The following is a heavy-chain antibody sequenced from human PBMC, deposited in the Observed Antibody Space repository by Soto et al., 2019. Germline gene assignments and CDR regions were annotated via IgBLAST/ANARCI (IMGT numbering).Heavy chain of an antibody. V-gene: IGHV3-23*01. CDR2: ISGSGGST. CDR3: AKDNPTLVSTPYYFDY. CDR1: GFTFSSYA. J-gene: IGHJ4*02. Sequence: PGGSLRLSCAASGFTFSSYAMSWVRQAPGKGLEWVSAISGSGGSTYYADSVKGRFTISRDNSKNTLYLQMNSLRAEDTAVYYCAKDNPTLVSTPYYFDYWGQGTLVTVSS. D-gene: IGHD2-15*01.